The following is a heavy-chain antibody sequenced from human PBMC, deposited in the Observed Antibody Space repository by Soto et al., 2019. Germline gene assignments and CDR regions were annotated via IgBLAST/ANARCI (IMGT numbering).Heavy chain of an antibody. J-gene: IGHJ4*02. CDR3: VRIRRGDGYTFGY. Sequence: EVQLVESGGVSVQPGGSLRLSCTAAGFTLSNYWMHWVRQAPGKGLVWVSRINTDGSTTTYAVSVKGRFTISRDNAKNTWYLQMNSLRDEDTAVYYCVRIRRGDGYTFGYWGQGTLVTVSS. D-gene: IGHD5-12*01. CDR1: GFTLSNYW. V-gene: IGHV3-74*01. CDR2: INTDGSTT.